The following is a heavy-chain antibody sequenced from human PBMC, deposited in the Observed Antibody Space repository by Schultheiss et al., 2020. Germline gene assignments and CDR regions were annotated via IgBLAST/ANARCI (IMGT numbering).Heavy chain of an antibody. CDR2: IYHSGST. J-gene: IGHJ6*03. CDR3: ARAYDSSGYYYYYYMDV. D-gene: IGHD3-22*01. Sequence: SETLSLTCTVSGGSISSYYWSWIRQPAGKGLEWIGEIYHSGSTYYNPSLKSRVTISVDTSKNQFSLKLSSVTAADTAVYYCARAYDSSGYYYYYYMDVWGKGTTGTVSS. CDR1: GGSISSYY. V-gene: IGHV4-59*01.